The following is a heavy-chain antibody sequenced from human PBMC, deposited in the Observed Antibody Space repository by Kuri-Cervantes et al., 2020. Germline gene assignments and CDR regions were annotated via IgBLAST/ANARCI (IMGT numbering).Heavy chain of an antibody. CDR1: GYTFTSYC. D-gene: IGHD5-12*01. J-gene: IGHJ5*02. Sequence: ASVKVSCKTSGYTFTSYCMHWVRQAPGQGLEWMGWINPNSGGTNYAQKFQGRVTMTRDTSISTAYMELSRLRSDDTAVYYCANSRYEATQFDPWGQGTLVTVSS. V-gene: IGHV1-2*02. CDR3: ANSRYEATQFDP. CDR2: INPNSGGT.